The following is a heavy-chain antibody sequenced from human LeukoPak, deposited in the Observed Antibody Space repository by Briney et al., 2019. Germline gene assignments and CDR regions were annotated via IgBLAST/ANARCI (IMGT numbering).Heavy chain of an antibody. J-gene: IGHJ4*02. CDR1: GYTFTGYY. D-gene: IGHD1-20*01. V-gene: IGHV1-2*06. CDR2: INPNSGGT. Sequence: ASVTVSCKASGYTFTGYYMHWVRQAPGQGLEWMGRINPNSGGTNYAQKFQGRVTMTRDTSISTAYMELSRLRSEDTAVYYCAREGWRGNWNYVDCWGQGTLVTVSS. CDR3: AREGWRGNWNYVDC.